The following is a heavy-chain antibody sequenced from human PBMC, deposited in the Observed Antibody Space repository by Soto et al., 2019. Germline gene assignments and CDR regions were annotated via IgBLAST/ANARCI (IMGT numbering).Heavy chain of an antibody. Sequence: QVQLVESGGGVVQPGRSLRLSCAASGFTFSSYAMHWVRQAPGKGLEWVAVISYDGSNKYYADSVKGRFTISRDNSKNTLCLQMNSLSAEDTAVYYCARDPPIVVVVAATPYFDYWGQGTLVTVSS. CDR3: ARDPPIVVVVAATPYFDY. D-gene: IGHD2-15*01. V-gene: IGHV3-30-3*01. CDR1: GFTFSSYA. J-gene: IGHJ4*02. CDR2: ISYDGSNK.